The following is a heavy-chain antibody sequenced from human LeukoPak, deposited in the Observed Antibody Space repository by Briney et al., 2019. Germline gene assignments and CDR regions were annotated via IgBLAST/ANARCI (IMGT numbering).Heavy chain of an antibody. J-gene: IGHJ3*02. CDR1: GGSISGYY. V-gene: IGHV4-59*01. CDR2: IYYSGST. D-gene: IGHD3-22*01. Sequence: SETLSLTCTVSGGSISGYYWSWIRQPPGKGLEWIGYIYYSGSTNYNPSLKSRVTISVDTSKNQFSLKLSSVTAADTAVYYCARGLTMIVVVTAFDIWGQGTMVTVSS. CDR3: ARGLTMIVVVTAFDI.